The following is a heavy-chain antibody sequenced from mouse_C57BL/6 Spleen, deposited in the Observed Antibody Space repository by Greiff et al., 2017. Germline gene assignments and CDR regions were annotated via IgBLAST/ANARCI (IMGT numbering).Heavy chain of an antibody. D-gene: IGHD2-2*01. J-gene: IGHJ4*01. CDR1: GYTFTSYW. V-gene: IGHV1-50*01. CDR3: TWRGLRRNYYAIDY. CDR2: IDPSDSYT. Sequence: QVQLQQPGAELVKPGASVKLSCKASGYTFTSYWMQWVKQRPGQGLEWIGEIDPSDSYTNYNQKFTGKATLTVDTSSSTSYMQLSSLTSENSAVYSCTWRGLRRNYYAIDYWGQGTSVTVSS.